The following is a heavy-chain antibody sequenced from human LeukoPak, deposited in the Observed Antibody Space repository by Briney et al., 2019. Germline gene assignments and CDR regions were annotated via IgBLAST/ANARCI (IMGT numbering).Heavy chain of an antibody. V-gene: IGHV5-51*01. Sequence: PGESLKISCKGSGYSFTTYWIAWVRQMPGKDLEWTGVIYPGDSDTRYSPSFQGQVTLSADKSISTAYLQWSSLKASDTAIYYCARALVGAATLSYWGQGTLVTVSS. CDR1: GYSFTTYW. CDR2: IYPGDSDT. D-gene: IGHD1-26*01. J-gene: IGHJ4*02. CDR3: ARALVGAATLSY.